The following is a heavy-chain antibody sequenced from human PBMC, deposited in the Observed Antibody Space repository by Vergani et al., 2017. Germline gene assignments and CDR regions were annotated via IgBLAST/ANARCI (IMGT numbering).Heavy chain of an antibody. V-gene: IGHV4-59*01. CDR1: GGSISSYH. CDR2: IYYSGST. Sequence: QVQLQESGPGLVKPSETLSLTFTVSGGSISSYHWSWIRQPPGKGLEWIGYIYYSGSTNYNPSLKSRVTISVDTSKNQFSLKLSSVTAADTAVYYCARAPLEWLSPSDWGQGTLVTVSS. CDR3: ARAPLEWLSPSD. D-gene: IGHD6-19*01. J-gene: IGHJ4*02.